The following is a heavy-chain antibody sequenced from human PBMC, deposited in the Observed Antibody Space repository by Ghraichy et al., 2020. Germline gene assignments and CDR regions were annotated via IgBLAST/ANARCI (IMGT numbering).Heavy chain of an antibody. D-gene: IGHD6-19*01. CDR3: ARQLRVTVAGTFYFDF. CDR2: IYPADSDT. V-gene: IGHV5-51*01. Sequence: GESLNISCKGSGYIFSSYWIGWVRQMPGKGLEWIGVIYPADSDTRYSQSFQGQVTISADKSTNTAYLQWSSLKASDTAIYYCARQLRVTVAGTFYFDFWGQGTLVAVSS. J-gene: IGHJ4*02. CDR1: GYIFSSYW.